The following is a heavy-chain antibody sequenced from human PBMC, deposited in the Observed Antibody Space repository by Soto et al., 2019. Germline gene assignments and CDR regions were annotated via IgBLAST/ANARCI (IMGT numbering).Heavy chain of an antibody. D-gene: IGHD3-10*01. Sequence: GGSLRLSCAASGFTFSSYGMHWVRQAPGKGLEWVAVISYDGSNKYYADSVKGRFTISRDNSKNTLYLQMNSLRAEDTAVYYCATSPGTSRSPGSYWGQGTLVTVSS. J-gene: IGHJ4*02. V-gene: IGHV3-30*03. CDR3: ATSPGTSRSPGSY. CDR1: GFTFSSYG. CDR2: ISYDGSNK.